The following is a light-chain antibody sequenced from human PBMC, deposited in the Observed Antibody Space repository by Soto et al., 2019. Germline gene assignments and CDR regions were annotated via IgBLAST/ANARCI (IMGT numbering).Light chain of an antibody. V-gene: IGKV3-20*01. CDR2: GAS. CDR1: HTIVSSY. J-gene: IGKJ3*01. Sequence: EVVLTQSPGTLSLSPAERATLSCRASHTIVSSYLAWYQQKPGQAPRLLLYGASNRATGIPDRFSGSGSGTDFTLTISRVEPEDFALYYCQQGTFGPGTRVEIK. CDR3: QQGT.